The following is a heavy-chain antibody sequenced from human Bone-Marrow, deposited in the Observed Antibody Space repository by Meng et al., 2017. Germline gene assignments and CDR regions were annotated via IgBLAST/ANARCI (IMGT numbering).Heavy chain of an antibody. CDR3: TTAAELTAMVYYFDY. D-gene: IGHD5-18*01. J-gene: IGHJ4*02. Sequence: GESLKISCAASGFTFSNAWMSWVRQAPGKGLEWVGRIKSKTDGGTTDYAAPVKGRFTISRDDSKTTLHLQMNSLKTEDTAVYYCTTAAELTAMVYYFDYWGQGTLVTVSS. CDR1: GFTFSNAW. CDR2: IKSKTDGGTT. V-gene: IGHV3-15*01.